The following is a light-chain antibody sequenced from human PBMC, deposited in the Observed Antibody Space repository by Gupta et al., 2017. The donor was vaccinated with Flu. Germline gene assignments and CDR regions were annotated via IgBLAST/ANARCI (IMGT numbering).Light chain of an antibody. Sequence: DIHMTQSPSSLSASVGDRVTITCRASQRISNYLNWYQQKPGKAPKLLIYGASNLQSGVPSRFSGSGSGTDFTLTISRLQPEDFATYYCQQRVSSPITFGHGTKVDIK. J-gene: IGKJ3*01. CDR1: QRISNY. CDR2: GAS. CDR3: QQRVSSPIT. V-gene: IGKV1-39*01.